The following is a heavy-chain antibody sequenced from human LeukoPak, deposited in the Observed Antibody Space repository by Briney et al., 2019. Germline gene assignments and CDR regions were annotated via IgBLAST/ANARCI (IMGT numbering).Heavy chain of an antibody. J-gene: IGHJ4*02. CDR3: ARDFYYDSSGSFDY. CDR2: INPNSGGT. Sequence: ASVKVSCKTSGYTFTAYYMHWVRQAPGQGPEWMGWINPNSGGTNYAQKFQDRVTMTRDTSISTAYMELSRLRSDDTAVYYCARDFYYDSSGSFDYWGQGTLVTVSS. CDR1: GYTFTAYY. D-gene: IGHD3-22*01. V-gene: IGHV1-2*02.